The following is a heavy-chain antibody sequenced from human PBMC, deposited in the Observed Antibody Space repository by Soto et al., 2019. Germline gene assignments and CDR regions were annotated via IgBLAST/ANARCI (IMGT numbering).Heavy chain of an antibody. J-gene: IGHJ3*02. CDR3: ARSGSCTSTSCYGGFDI. CDR1: GYTFTNYA. CDR2: INAGDGNT. D-gene: IGHD2-2*01. Sequence: QVQLVQSGAEVKKPGASVKVSCKTSGYTFTNYAIHWVRQAPGQRLEWMGWINAGDGNTKYSQKFQDRVTITRDASASTAYMELSSLRSEDATVYYCARSGSCTSTSCYGGFDIWGQGTMVTVSS. V-gene: IGHV1-3*01.